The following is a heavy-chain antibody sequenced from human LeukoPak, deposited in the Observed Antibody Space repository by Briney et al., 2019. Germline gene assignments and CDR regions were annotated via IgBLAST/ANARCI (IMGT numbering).Heavy chain of an antibody. V-gene: IGHV3-15*01. Sequence: GGSLRLSCAASGFTFSNAWMSWVRQAPGKGLEWVGRIKSKTDGGTTDYAAPVKGRFTISRDDSKNTLYLQMNSLKTEDTAVYCCTTDREVATRADYWGQGTLVTVSS. D-gene: IGHD5-12*01. J-gene: IGHJ4*02. CDR2: IKSKTDGGTT. CDR3: TTDREVATRADY. CDR1: GFTFSNAW.